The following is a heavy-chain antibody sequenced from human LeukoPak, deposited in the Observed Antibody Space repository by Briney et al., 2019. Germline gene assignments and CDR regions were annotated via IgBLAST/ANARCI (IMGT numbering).Heavy chain of an antibody. D-gene: IGHD3-16*01. J-gene: IGHJ4*02. Sequence: GGSLRPSCAASGFTFSTYAMSWVRQAPGKGLEWVSGISGSGGSTYYADSVKGRFTISRDNSKDTLHLQMNSLRAEDTAIYYCARSRGPNTFGGVHDYWGQGTLVTVSS. V-gene: IGHV3-23*01. CDR3: ARSRGPNTFGGVHDY. CDR1: GFTFSTYA. CDR2: ISGSGGST.